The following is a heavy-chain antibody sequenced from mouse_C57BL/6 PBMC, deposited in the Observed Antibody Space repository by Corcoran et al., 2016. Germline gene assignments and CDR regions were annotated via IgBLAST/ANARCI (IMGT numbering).Heavy chain of an antibody. Sequence: QVQLQQSGPELVKPGASVKISCKASGYTFTDYYINWVKQRPGQGLEWIGWIFPGSGSTYYNEKFKDKATLTVDKSSSTAYMLLSSLTSEDSAVYFCARRPYYGSSYYWYFDVWGTGTTVTVSS. J-gene: IGHJ1*03. V-gene: IGHV1-75*01. CDR1: GYTFTDYY. CDR2: IFPGSGST. CDR3: ARRPYYGSSYYWYFDV. D-gene: IGHD1-1*01.